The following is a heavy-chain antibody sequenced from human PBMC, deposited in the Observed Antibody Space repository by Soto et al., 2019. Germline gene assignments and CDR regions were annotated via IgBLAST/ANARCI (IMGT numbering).Heavy chain of an antibody. D-gene: IGHD4-17*01. CDR1: GGSISSYY. J-gene: IGHJ6*02. Sequence: SETLSLTCTVSGGSISSYYWSWIRQPPGKGLEWIGYIYYSGSTNYNPSPKSRVTISVDTSKNQFSLKLSSVTAADTAVYYCARDDYSDSYYYGMDVWGQGTTVTVSS. V-gene: IGHV4-59*01. CDR3: ARDDYSDSYYYGMDV. CDR2: IYYSGST.